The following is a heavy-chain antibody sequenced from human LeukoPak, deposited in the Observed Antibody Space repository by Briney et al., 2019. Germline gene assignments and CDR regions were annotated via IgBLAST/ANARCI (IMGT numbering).Heavy chain of an antibody. CDR1: GFTFSSYE. D-gene: IGHD5-18*01. J-gene: IGHJ3*02. CDR2: ISSSGSTI. V-gene: IGHV3-48*03. CDR3: ARGIQLWRTGAFDI. Sequence: PGGSLRLSCAASGFTFSSYEMNWVRQAPGKGLEWVSYISSSGSTIYYADSVKGRFTISRDNAKNSLYLQMNSLRAEDTAVYYCARGIQLWRTGAFDIWGQGTMVTVSS.